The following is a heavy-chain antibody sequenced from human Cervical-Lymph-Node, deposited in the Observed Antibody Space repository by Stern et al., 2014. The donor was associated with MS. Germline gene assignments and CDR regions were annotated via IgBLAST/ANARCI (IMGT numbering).Heavy chain of an antibody. V-gene: IGHV1-69*01. D-gene: IGHD1-1*01. CDR1: GDTFTDYA. CDR3: AREVGSLAMDV. Sequence: VHLVESGAEVKKPGSSVKVSCKASGDTFTDYAISWVRQAPGQGPEWMGGITPHFNSADYAQKFQGRVTITADESTSTAYMAFSSLTSEDSAVYYCAREVGSLAMDVWGQGTTVIVSS. CDR2: ITPHFNSA. J-gene: IGHJ6*01.